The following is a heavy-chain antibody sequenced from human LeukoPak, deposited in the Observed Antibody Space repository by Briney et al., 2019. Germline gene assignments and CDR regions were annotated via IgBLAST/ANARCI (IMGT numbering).Heavy chain of an antibody. CDR3: AREMYSSGWYNY. Sequence: GGSLRLSCAASGFTFSSYEMNWVRQAPGKGLEWVSYISSSGSPIYYADSVKGRFTISRDNAKNSLYLQMNSLRAEDTAVYYCAREMYSSGWYNYWGQGTLVTVSS. V-gene: IGHV3-48*03. D-gene: IGHD6-19*01. CDR2: ISSSGSPI. CDR1: GFTFSSYE. J-gene: IGHJ4*02.